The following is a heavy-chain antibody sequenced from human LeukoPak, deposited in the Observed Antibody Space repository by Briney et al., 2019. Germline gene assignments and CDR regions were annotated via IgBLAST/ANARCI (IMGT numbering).Heavy chain of an antibody. CDR1: GGTFSSYA. J-gene: IGHJ4*02. V-gene: IGHV1-69*13. D-gene: IGHD3-22*01. CDR2: IIPIFGTA. Sequence: ASVKVSCKASGGTFSSYAISWVRQAPGQGLERMGGIIPIFGTANYAQKFQGRVTITADESTSTAYMELSSLRSEDTAVYYCARGVSGYYYVGFDYWGQGTLVTVSS. CDR3: ARGVSGYYYVGFDY.